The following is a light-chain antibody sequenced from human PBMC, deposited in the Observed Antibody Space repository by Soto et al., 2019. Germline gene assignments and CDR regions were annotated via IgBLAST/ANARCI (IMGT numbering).Light chain of an antibody. CDR1: QSVDSSY. CDR2: DAS. J-gene: IGKJ1*01. Sequence: EVVLTQSPGTLSSSPGEIATLSCRASQSVDSSYFAWYQQKPGQAPRLLIYDASNRATGIPARFSGSGSGTEFTLTIRSLQPDDFATYYCQQYNSYSPRAFGQGTTVDIK. V-gene: IGKV3-20*01. CDR3: QQYNSYSPRA.